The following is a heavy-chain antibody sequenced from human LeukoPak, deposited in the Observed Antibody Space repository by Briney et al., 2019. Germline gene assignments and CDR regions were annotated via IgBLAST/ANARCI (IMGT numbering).Heavy chain of an antibody. V-gene: IGHV3-48*02. CDR3: AREGNWGSFWVDY. CDR1: GFTFSSYS. CDR2: ISSSSSTI. J-gene: IGHJ4*02. D-gene: IGHD7-27*01. Sequence: SGGSLRLSCAASGFTFSSYSMTWVRQAPGKGLEWVSHISSSSSTIYYADSVKGRFTISRDNAKNSLYLQMNSLRDEDTAVYYCAREGNWGSFWVDYWGQGTLVTVSS.